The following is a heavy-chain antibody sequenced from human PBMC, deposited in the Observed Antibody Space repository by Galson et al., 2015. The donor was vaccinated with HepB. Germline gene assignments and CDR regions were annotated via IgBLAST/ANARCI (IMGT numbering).Heavy chain of an antibody. CDR2: ISSSSSYI. CDR3: ARDGDPYGSGSYYTPTFDY. Sequence: SLRLSCAASGFTFSSYWMSWVRQAPGKGLEWVSSISSSSSYIYYADSVKGRFTISRDNAKNSLYLQMNSLRAEDTAVYYCARDGDPYGSGSYYTPTFDYWGQGTLVTVSS. J-gene: IGHJ4*02. V-gene: IGHV3-21*01. D-gene: IGHD3-10*01. CDR1: GFTFSSYW.